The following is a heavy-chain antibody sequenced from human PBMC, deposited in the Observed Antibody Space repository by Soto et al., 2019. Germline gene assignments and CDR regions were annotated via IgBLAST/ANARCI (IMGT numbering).Heavy chain of an antibody. CDR2: IKQDGSVK. CDR3: ARVRYYHDVSGYRWFDP. Sequence: EVQLVESGGGLVQPGGSLRLSCVASGFTFSNYWMTWVRQAPGKGLEWVANIKQDGSVKWYVDSVKGRLTVSRDNGENKLYLQMNSLRAEDTAVYYCARVRYYHDVSGYRWFDPWGQGTLVTVSS. D-gene: IGHD3-22*01. V-gene: IGHV3-7*05. CDR1: GFTFSNYW. J-gene: IGHJ5*02.